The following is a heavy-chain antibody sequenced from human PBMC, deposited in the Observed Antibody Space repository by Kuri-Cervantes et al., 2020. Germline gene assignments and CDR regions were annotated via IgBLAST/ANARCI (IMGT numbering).Heavy chain of an antibody. CDR1: GFTFANYA. CDR3: AKGGGEACSGDCYSRVLMN. D-gene: IGHD2-21*02. CDR2: ITGSGDDT. Sequence: GGSLRLSCEASGFTFANYAMSWARQAPGKGLEWLSVITGSGDDTFHANSVRGRFTISRDNSKDTLYLQMNSLRVEDTAVYYCAKGGGEACSGDCYSRVLMNWGQGTLVTVSS. V-gene: IGHV3-23*01. J-gene: IGHJ4*02.